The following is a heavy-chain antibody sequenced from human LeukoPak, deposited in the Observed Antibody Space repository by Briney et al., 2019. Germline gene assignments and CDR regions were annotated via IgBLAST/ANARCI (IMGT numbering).Heavy chain of an antibody. J-gene: IGHJ6*02. CDR1: GFTFSSYG. Sequence: QTGGSLRLSCAASGFTFSSYGMHWVRQAPGKGLEWVAVIWYDGSNKYYADSVKGRFTISRDNSKNTLYLQMNSLRAEDTAVYYCAREDSSGWYGVYYYYYYGMDVWGQGTTVTVSS. D-gene: IGHD6-19*01. CDR2: IWYDGSNK. V-gene: IGHV3-33*01. CDR3: AREDSSGWYGVYYYYYYGMDV.